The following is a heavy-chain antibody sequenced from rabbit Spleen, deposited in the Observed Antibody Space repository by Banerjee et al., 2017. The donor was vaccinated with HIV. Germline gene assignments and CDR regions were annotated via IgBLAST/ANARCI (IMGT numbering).Heavy chain of an antibody. V-gene: IGHV1S40*01. CDR1: GFSFNSGYD. Sequence: QSLEESGGGLVKPGASLTLTCKASGFSFNSGYDMCWVRQAPGKGLEWIACIDAGNSGSTYSATWAKGRFTLSKTSSTTVDLKMTSLTVADTATYFCARDSGSSFSSYGMDLWGPGTLVTVS. J-gene: IGHJ6*01. CDR3: ARDSGSSFSSYGMDL. D-gene: IGHD8-1*01. CDR2: IDAGNSGST.